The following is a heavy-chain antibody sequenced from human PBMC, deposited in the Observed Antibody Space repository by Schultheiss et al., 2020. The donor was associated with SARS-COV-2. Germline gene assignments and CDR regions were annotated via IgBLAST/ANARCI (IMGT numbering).Heavy chain of an antibody. J-gene: IGHJ1*01. CDR2: INHGGST. CDR1: GGSFSAYY. D-gene: IGHD6-13*01. V-gene: IGHV4-34*01. CDR3: ARDGGIAGYH. Sequence: SETLSLTCAVYGGSFSAYYWSWIRQPPGKGLEWIGEINHGGSTNYNPSLKSRVTISVDTSKNQFSLKLSSVTAADTAVYYCARDGGIAGYHWGQGTLVTVSS.